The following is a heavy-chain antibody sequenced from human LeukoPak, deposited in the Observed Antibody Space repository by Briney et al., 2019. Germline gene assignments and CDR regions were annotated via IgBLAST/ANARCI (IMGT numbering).Heavy chain of an antibody. Sequence: PGGSLRLSCAASGFTFSSYSMNWVRQAPGKGLEWVSSISSSSSYIYYADSVKGRFTISRDNAKNSLYLQMNSLRAEDTAVYYCARVGGSGNPVFVHDYSGQGTLVTVSS. CDR3: ARVGGSGNPVFVHDY. CDR1: GFTFSSYS. D-gene: IGHD3-16*01. J-gene: IGHJ4*02. CDR2: ISSSSSYI. V-gene: IGHV3-21*01.